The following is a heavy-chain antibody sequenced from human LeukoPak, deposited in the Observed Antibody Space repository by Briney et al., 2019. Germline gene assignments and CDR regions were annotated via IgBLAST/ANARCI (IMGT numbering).Heavy chain of an antibody. V-gene: IGHV1-18*01. Sequence: GASVKLSCKASGHTFTSYGISWVRQAPGQGLEWMGWISAYNGNTNYAQKLQGRVTMTTDTSTSTAYMELRSLRSDDTAVYYCARDSAFYYGGRYGMDVWGQGTTVTVSS. CDR3: ARDSAFYYGGRYGMDV. CDR1: GHTFTSYG. CDR2: ISAYNGNT. J-gene: IGHJ6*02. D-gene: IGHD4-23*01.